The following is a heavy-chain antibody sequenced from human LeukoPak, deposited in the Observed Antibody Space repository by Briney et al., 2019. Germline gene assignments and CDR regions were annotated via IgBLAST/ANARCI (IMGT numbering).Heavy chain of an antibody. CDR1: GYTFTYRY. CDR2: ITPFNGNT. CDR3: ARSIGGYDSFDY. Sequence: SVKVSCKASGYTFTYRYLRWVRQAPGQALEWMGWITPFNGNTNYAQKFQDRVTITRDRSMSTAYMELSSLRSEDTAMYYCARSIGGYDSFDYWGQGTLVTVSS. D-gene: IGHD5-12*01. J-gene: IGHJ4*02. V-gene: IGHV1-45*02.